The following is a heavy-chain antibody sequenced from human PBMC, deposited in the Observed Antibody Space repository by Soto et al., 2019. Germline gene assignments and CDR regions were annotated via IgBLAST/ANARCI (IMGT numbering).Heavy chain of an antibody. Sequence: SVKVSCKASGGTFSSYAISWLRQATGQGLEWMGGIIPIFGTANYAQKFQGRVTITADESTSTAYMELSSLRSEDTAVYYRARGVGVGATPYFDLWGRGTLVTVSS. V-gene: IGHV1-69*13. CDR2: IIPIFGTA. D-gene: IGHD1-26*01. J-gene: IGHJ2*01. CDR3: ARGVGVGATPYFDL. CDR1: GGTFSSYA.